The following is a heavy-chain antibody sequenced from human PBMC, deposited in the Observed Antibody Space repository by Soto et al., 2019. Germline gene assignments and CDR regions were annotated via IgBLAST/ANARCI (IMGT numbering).Heavy chain of an antibody. CDR2: IIPIFGTA. V-gene: IGHV1-69*13. D-gene: IGHD6-6*01. CDR3: ARDRLHITSSITFDY. Sequence: SVKVSCKASGGTFSSYAISWVRQAPGQGLEWMGGIIPIFGTANYAQKFQGRVTITADESTSTAYMELSSLRSEDTAVYYCARDRLHITSSITFDYWGQGALVTVSS. CDR1: GGTFSSYA. J-gene: IGHJ4*02.